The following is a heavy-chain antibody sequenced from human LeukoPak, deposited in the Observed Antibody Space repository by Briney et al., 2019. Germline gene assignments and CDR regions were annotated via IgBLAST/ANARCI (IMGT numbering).Heavy chain of an antibody. CDR3: ADSDGYYYDV. J-gene: IGHJ4*02. Sequence: PGRSLRLSCVASGFTSGFTFSYYAMHSVRQAPGKGLEWVAFISNDGGNRYFANSVKGRFTISRDNSKNTVYLQMNSLGAENTAVYYCADSDGYYYDVWGQGTLVTVS. D-gene: IGHD2-15*01. CDR1: GFTFSYYA. CDR2: ISNDGGNR. V-gene: IGHV3-30-3*01.